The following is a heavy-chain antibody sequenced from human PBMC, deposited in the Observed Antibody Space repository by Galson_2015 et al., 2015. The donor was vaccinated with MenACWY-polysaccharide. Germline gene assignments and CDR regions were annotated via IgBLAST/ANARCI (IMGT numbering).Heavy chain of an antibody. V-gene: IGHV3-30*18. CDR3: AKEWAMGARLYYFDY. CDR1: GFTFGSYG. CDR2: MSYDGSSK. D-gene: IGHD1-26*01. J-gene: IGHJ4*02. Sequence: SLRLSCAASGFTFGSYGMHWVRQAPGKGLEWVAVMSYDGSSKYYADSVKGRFTISRDNSKNTLYLQMNSLRTEDTAVYYCAKEWAMGARLYYFDYWGQGTLVTVSS.